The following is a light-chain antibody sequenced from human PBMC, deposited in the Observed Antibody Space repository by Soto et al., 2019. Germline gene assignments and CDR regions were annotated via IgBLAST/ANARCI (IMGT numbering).Light chain of an antibody. CDR2: GAS. J-gene: IGKJ1*01. V-gene: IGKV3-15*01. CDR3: QHYNNWPPWT. Sequence: EIVMTQSPATLSVSPGERATLSCRASQSVSSNLAWYQQKPGQAPRLLIYGASIRATGIPARFSRSGSGTEFTLTISSLQSEDFAVYYCQHYNNWPPWTFGQGTKVDIK. CDR1: QSVSSN.